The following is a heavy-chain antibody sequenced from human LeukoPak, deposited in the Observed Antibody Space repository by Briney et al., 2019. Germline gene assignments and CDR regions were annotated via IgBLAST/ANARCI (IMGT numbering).Heavy chain of an antibody. CDR2: MNHSESS. Sequence: SETLSLTCAVYGASFSGYYWSSARQPPGQGLGWIGEMNHSESSIYNPSLKSRVTISVGTDKKHYSLKLSSLTAADTAVDYCASSSYGLGTSRPSPVILNYYYYYYMDVWGKGPTVTISS. V-gene: IGHV4-34*01. J-gene: IGHJ6*03. CDR3: ASSSYGLGTSRPSPVILNYYYYYYMDV. D-gene: IGHD3-10*01. CDR1: GASFSGYY.